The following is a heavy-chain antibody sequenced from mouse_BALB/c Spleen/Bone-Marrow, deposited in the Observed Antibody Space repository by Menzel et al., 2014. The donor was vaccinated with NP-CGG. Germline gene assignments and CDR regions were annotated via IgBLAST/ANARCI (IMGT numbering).Heavy chain of an antibody. V-gene: IGHV1-67*01. CDR1: GYTFTDYA. CDR2: ISTYYGNT. D-gene: IGHD4-1*01. J-gene: IGHJ1*01. CDR3: ARKRLTGTSYWYFDV. Sequence: VKLMESGPELVRPGVSVKISCKGSGYTFTDYAMHWVKQSHEKSLEWIGVISTYYGNTNYNQKFKGKATMTVDKSSSTAYMELARLTSEDSAIYYCARKRLTGTSYWYFDVWGAGTTVTVSS.